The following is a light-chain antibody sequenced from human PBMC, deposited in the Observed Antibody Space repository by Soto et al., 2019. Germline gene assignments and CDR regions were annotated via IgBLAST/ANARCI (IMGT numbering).Light chain of an antibody. Sequence: EMVMTQSPATLSVSPGERATLSCRASQSVSSYLAWYQQKPGQAPRLLIYDASNRATGIPARFSGSGSGTDFTLTISSLEPEDFAVYYCQQRSNWHPITFGHGTRLEIK. CDR3: QQRSNWHPIT. CDR2: DAS. CDR1: QSVSSY. J-gene: IGKJ5*01. V-gene: IGKV3-11*01.